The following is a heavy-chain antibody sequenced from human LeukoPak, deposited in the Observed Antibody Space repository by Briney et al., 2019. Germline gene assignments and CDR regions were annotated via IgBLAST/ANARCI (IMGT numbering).Heavy chain of an antibody. J-gene: IGHJ4*02. Sequence: PSETLSLICTVSGGSISSYYWSWIRQPPGKGLEWIGYIYYSGSTNYNPSLKSRVTISVDTSKNQFSLKLSSVTAADTAVYYCARDVYSGYGGEYYFDYWGQGTLVTVSS. V-gene: IGHV4-59*01. D-gene: IGHD5-12*01. CDR1: GGSISSYY. CDR2: IYYSGST. CDR3: ARDVYSGYGGEYYFDY.